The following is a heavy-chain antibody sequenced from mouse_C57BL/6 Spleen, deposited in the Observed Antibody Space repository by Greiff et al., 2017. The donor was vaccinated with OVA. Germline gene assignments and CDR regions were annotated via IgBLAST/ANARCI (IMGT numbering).Heavy chain of an antibody. Sequence: EVKLVESGGGLVKPGGSLKLSCAASGFTFSSYAMSWVRQTPEKRLEWVATISDGGSYTYYPDNVKGRFTISRDNAKNNLYLQMSHLKSEDTAMYYCARDLGTVSYFDYWGQGTTLTVSS. CDR1: GFTFSSYA. D-gene: IGHD4-1*01. CDR2: ISDGGSYT. CDR3: ARDLGTVSYFDY. V-gene: IGHV5-4*01. J-gene: IGHJ2*01.